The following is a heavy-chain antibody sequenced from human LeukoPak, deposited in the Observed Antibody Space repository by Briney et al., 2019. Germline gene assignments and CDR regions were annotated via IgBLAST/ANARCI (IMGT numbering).Heavy chain of an antibody. D-gene: IGHD2-2*01. CDR3: AVGIVPAAHLDH. V-gene: IGHV1-69*05. J-gene: IGHJ4*02. Sequence: GASVKASCKPSGATFTTDATSWLRQAPGQGLKWMGGIIHIFDSPNYAQKFQDRLTITTDESTTTAYMELSSLTSDDTAIYYCAVGIVPAAHLDHWGQGTLVTVSS. CDR1: GATFTTDA. CDR2: IIHIFDSP.